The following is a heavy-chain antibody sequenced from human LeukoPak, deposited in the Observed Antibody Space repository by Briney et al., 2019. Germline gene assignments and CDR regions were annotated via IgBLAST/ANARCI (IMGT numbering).Heavy chain of an antibody. Sequence: GRSLRLSCAASGFTFSSYGMHWVRQAPGKGLEWVAAISYDGSNKYYADSVKGRLTISRDSSKNTLYLQMNSLRAEDTAVYYCAKDNYYDNSAYPDYWGQGTLVTVSS. V-gene: IGHV3-30*18. CDR1: GFTFSSYG. CDR3: AKDNYYDNSAYPDY. CDR2: ISYDGSNK. J-gene: IGHJ4*02. D-gene: IGHD3-22*01.